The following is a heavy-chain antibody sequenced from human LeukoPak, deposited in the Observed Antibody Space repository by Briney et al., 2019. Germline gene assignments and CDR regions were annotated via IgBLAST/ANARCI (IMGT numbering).Heavy chain of an antibody. Sequence: PGGSLRLSCAASGFTFRSYSMNWARQAPGKGLEWVSYITSGSSPIYYADSVKGRFTISRDNAKNSLYLQMNSLRAEDTAVYYCAGGQSGFDFWGQGTLVTVSS. D-gene: IGHD3-3*01. CDR1: GFTFRSYS. V-gene: IGHV3-48*04. J-gene: IGHJ4*02. CDR3: AGGQSGFDF. CDR2: ITSGSSPI.